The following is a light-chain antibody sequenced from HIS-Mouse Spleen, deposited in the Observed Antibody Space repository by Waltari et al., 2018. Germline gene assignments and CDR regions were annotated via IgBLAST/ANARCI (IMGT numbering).Light chain of an antibody. CDR2: DVS. J-gene: IGLJ1*01. V-gene: IGLV2-11*01. CDR3: CSYAGSYTYV. Sequence: QSALTQPRSVSGSPGQSVTISCTGTSSDVGGYNYVSWYQQHPGKAPKLMIYDVSNRPYGVPDRFSGSKSGNTASLTISGLQAEDEADYYCCSYAGSYTYVFGTGTKVTVL. CDR1: SSDVGGYNY.